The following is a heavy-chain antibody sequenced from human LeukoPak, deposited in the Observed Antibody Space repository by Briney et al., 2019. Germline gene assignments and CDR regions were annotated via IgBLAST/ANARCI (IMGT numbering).Heavy chain of an antibody. CDR3: ARGGTMVRGNWFDP. CDR2: IYYSGST. CDR1: GGSINSYY. J-gene: IGHJ5*02. Sequence: SETLSLTCTVSGGSINSYYWSWIRQPPGKGLEWIGYIYYSGSTNYNPSLKSRVTISVDTSKNQFSLKLRSVTAADTAVYYCARGGTMVRGNWFDPWGQGTLLTVSS. D-gene: IGHD3-10*01. V-gene: IGHV4-59*12.